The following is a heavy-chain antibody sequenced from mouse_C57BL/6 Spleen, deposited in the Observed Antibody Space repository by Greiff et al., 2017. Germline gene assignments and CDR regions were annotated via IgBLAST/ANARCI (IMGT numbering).Heavy chain of an antibody. CDR1: GFNIKDDY. V-gene: IGHV14-4*01. J-gene: IGHJ3*01. Sequence: VQLQQSGAELVRPGASVKLSCTASGFNIKDDYMHWVKQRPEQGLEWIGWIDPENGDTEYASKFHGKATITADTSSNTAYLQLSSLTSEDTAVYYCTTRRPLAYWDQGTLVTVSA. CDR3: TTRRPLAY. CDR2: IDPENGDT.